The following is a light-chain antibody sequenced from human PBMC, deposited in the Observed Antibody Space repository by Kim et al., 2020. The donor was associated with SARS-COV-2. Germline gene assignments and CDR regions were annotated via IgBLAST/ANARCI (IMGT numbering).Light chain of an antibody. Sequence: SPGERATLSCRASQSVGSNYLAWYQQKPGQAPRLVMYGASSRATDIPDRFSGSGSGTDFTLTINRLEPEDFAVYYCHQYGDSPDTFGQGTKLEIK. CDR3: HQYGDSPDT. CDR1: QSVGSNY. V-gene: IGKV3-20*01. J-gene: IGKJ2*01. CDR2: GAS.